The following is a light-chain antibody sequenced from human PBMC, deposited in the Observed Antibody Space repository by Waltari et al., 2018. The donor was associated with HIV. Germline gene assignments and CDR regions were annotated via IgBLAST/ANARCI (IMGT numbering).Light chain of an antibody. CDR3: QQFGNSRYT. J-gene: IGKJ2*01. V-gene: IGKV3-20*01. CDR1: ESVTSGY. CDR2: GAS. Sequence: EIVLTQSPGTLSLSPGERVTLPCRASESVTSGYLAWYQQKPGQPPRLLIYGASTRATDIPDRFSGSGSGTDFTLTISSLEPEDFAVYYCQQFGNSRYTFGRGTKLEIK.